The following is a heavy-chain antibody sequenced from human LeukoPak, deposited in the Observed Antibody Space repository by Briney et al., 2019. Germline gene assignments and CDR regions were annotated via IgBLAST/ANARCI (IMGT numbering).Heavy chain of an antibody. Sequence: PGGSLRLSCAASGFTFSSYVMRWVRQAPGKGLEWVSTISGSGAFTKYADSVTGRFTISRDNSKNTMYLQLNSLRAEDTAIYYCAKTYYYDSSGYSHYLAYDYWGQGTLVTVSS. J-gene: IGHJ4*02. CDR2: ISGSGAFT. V-gene: IGHV3-23*01. D-gene: IGHD3-22*01. CDR1: GFTFSSYV. CDR3: AKTYYYDSSGYSHYLAYDY.